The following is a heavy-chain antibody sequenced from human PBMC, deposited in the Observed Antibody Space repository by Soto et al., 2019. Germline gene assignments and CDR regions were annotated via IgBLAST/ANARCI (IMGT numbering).Heavy chain of an antibody. J-gene: IGHJ4*02. CDR3: ARAPWMATINDY. Sequence: QVQLVQSGAEVKKPGASVKVSCKASGYTFTSYGISWVRQAPGQALEWMGWISAYNGNTTYAQKLQGRVTMTTDTSTSTAYRELRSLRSDDTAVYYCARAPWMATINDYWGQGTLVTVSS. CDR2: ISAYNGNT. V-gene: IGHV1-18*01. CDR1: GYTFTSYG. D-gene: IGHD5-12*01.